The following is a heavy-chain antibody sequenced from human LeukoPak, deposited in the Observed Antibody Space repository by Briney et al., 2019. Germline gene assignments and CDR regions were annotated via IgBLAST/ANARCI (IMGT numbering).Heavy chain of an antibody. Sequence: GGSLRLPCAASGFTFGAYTINWVRQAPGKGLEWVSCIFSRSESILYADSVKGRFTISRDTSKSTLYLQMNSLRVEDTAVYYCARCPPTDWFFDLWGRGTLVTVSS. J-gene: IGHJ2*01. D-gene: IGHD1-1*01. V-gene: IGHV3-21*01. CDR3: ARCPPTDWFFDL. CDR2: IFSRSESI. CDR1: GFTFGAYT.